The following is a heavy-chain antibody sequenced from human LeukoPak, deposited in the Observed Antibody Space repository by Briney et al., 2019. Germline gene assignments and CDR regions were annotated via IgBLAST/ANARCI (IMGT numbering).Heavy chain of an antibody. D-gene: IGHD1-7*01. CDR3: AQDGTTTRYNWFDS. V-gene: IGHV3-21*04. CDR2: ISSSSSYI. Sequence: GGSLRLSCAASGFTFSSYSMNWVRQAPGKGLEWVSSISSSSSYIYYADSVRGRFTISRDHSKNTLYLQMNSLRAEDTAIYYCAQDGTTTRYNWFDSWGQGTLVTVSS. J-gene: IGHJ5*01. CDR1: GFTFSSYS.